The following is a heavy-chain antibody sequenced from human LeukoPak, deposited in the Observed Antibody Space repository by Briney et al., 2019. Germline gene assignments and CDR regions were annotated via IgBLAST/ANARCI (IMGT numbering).Heavy chain of an antibody. J-gene: IGHJ6*02. Sequence: ASVSVSCKASRVTPTIFTLECVSEARGQRLEWIGWIVVGSGNTKYAQKLQERVTITRDMSTSTAYMELSSLRSEDTSVYYCAAVDYCYGMDVWGQGTTVTVSS. CDR1: RVTPTIFT. D-gene: IGHD2-2*03. CDR2: IVVGSGNT. CDR3: AAVDYCYGMDV. V-gene: IGHV1-58*01.